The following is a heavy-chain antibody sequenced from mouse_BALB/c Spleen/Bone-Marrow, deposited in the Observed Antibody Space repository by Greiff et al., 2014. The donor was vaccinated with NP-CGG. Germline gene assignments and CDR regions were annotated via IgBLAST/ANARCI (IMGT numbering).Heavy chain of an antibody. Sequence: QVQLKESGAELVRPGTSVKVSCKASGYAFTNYLIEWVKQRPGQGLEWIGMINPGSGGTNYNEKFKGKATLTADKSSSTAYMQLSSLTSDDSAVCFCARRDGSYFDYWGQGTTLTVSS. CDR2: INPGSGGT. J-gene: IGHJ2*01. D-gene: IGHD3-3*01. V-gene: IGHV1-54*01. CDR1: GYAFTNYL. CDR3: ARRDGSYFDY.